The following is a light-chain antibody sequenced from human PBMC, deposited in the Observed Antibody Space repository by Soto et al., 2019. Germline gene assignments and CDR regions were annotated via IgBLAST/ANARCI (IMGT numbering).Light chain of an antibody. CDR1: QSVSSSY. CDR2: GAS. Sequence: EIVLTQSPGTLSLSPGERATLSCRASQSVSSSYLAWYQQKPGQAPRLLIYGASSRATGIPDRFSGSGSGTDFTLTIRRLEPEDFALYYCQQYRSSNRTLGQRTTGDTK. V-gene: IGKV3-20*01. CDR3: QQYRSSNRT. J-gene: IGKJ1*01.